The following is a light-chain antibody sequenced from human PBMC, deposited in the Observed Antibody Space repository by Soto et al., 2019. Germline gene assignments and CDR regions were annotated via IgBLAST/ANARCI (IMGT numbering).Light chain of an antibody. CDR2: GAS. J-gene: IGKJ1*01. CDR3: QQYNTWST. Sequence: EIVITQSPATLSVSPGERATLSCRASQSVTSNLAWYKQKPGQAPRLLIYGASTRATGIPARFSGSGSGTEFTLTISSLQSEDFAVYYCQQYNTWSTFGQGTKVDIK. V-gene: IGKV3-15*01. CDR1: QSVTSN.